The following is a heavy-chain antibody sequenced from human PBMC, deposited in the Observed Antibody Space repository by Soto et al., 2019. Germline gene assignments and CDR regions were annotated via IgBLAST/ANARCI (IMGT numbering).Heavy chain of an antibody. J-gene: IGHJ6*02. Sequence: ASETLSLTCTVSGGSISSSSYYWGWIRQPPGKGLEWIGSIYYSGSTYYNPSLKSRVTISVDTSKNQFSLKLSSVTAADTAVYYCARQDGGVVRDFYYYYGMDVWGQGTTVTVSS. V-gene: IGHV4-39*01. CDR2: IYYSGST. D-gene: IGHD3-3*01. CDR3: ARQDGGVVRDFYYYYGMDV. CDR1: GGSISSSSYY.